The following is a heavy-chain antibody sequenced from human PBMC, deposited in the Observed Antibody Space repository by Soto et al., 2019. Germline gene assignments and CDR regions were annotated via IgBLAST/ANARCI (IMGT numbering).Heavy chain of an antibody. CDR1: GFTFSSYA. D-gene: IGHD5-12*01. J-gene: IGHJ4*02. V-gene: IGHV3-30-3*01. CDR2: ISYDGSNK. Sequence: QVQLVESGGGVVQPGRSLRLSCAASGFTFSSYAMHWVRQAPGKGLEWVAVISYDGSNKYYADSVKGRFTISRDNSTNTLYLQMNSLRAEDTAVYYCARDPDSGYDYRYFDYWGQGTLVTVSS. CDR3: ARDPDSGYDYRYFDY.